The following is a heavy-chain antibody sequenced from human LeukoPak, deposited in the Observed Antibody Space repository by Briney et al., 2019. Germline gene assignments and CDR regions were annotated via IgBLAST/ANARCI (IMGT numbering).Heavy chain of an antibody. D-gene: IGHD3-16*01. CDR2: IKQDGSEK. Sequence: PGGSLRLSCVASGFTFSSSWMSWVRQAPGKGLEWVANIKQDGSEKYYVDSVKGRFTISRDNAKNSLYLQMNSLRAEDTAVYYCARDKFGGTDYWGQGTLVTVSS. CDR3: ARDKFGGTDY. CDR1: GFTFSSSW. J-gene: IGHJ4*02. V-gene: IGHV3-7*01.